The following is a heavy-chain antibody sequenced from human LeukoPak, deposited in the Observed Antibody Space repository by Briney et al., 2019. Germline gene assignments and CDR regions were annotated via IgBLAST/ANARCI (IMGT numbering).Heavy chain of an antibody. J-gene: IGHJ4*02. CDR1: GFTFSSYW. CDR2: IKQDGSEK. CDR3: ARAGAPHTVDY. Sequence: PGGSLRLSCAASGFTFSSYWMSWVRQAPGKGLEWVANIKQDGSEKYYVDSVKGRFTISRDNAKNSLYLQANSLRAEDTAVYYCARAGAPHTVDYWGQGTLVTVSS. D-gene: IGHD2-2*02. V-gene: IGHV3-7*01.